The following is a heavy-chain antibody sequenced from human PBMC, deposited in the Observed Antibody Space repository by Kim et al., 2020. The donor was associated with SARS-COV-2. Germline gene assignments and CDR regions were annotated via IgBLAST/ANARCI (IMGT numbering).Heavy chain of an antibody. D-gene: IGHD3-9*01. V-gene: IGHV3-11*06. Sequence: GGSLRLSCAASGFTFSDYYMSWIRQAPGKGLEWVSYISSSSSYTNYAHSVKGRFTISRDNAKNSLYLQMNSLRAEDTAVYYCARDWLNGILTEPDAFDIWGQGTMVTVSS. CDR2: ISSSSSYT. CDR3: ARDWLNGILTEPDAFDI. J-gene: IGHJ3*02. CDR1: GFTFSDYY.